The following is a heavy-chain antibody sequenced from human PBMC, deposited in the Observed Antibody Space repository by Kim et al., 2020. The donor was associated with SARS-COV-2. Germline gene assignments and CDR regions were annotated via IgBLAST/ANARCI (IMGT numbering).Heavy chain of an antibody. CDR2: IIPILGIA. J-gene: IGHJ5*02. D-gene: IGHD6-13*01. CDR1: GGTFSSYT. Sequence: SVKVSCKASGGTFSSYTISWVRQAPGQGLEWMGRIIPILGIANYEQKFQGRVTITADKSTSTAYMELSSLRSEDTAVYYCARDTAAAGTWWFDPWGQGTLVTVSS. V-gene: IGHV1-69*04. CDR3: ARDTAAAGTWWFDP.